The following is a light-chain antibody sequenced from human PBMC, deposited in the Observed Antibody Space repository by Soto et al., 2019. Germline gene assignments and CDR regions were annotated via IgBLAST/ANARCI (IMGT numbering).Light chain of an antibody. Sequence: DIQMTQSPSSLSASVGDTVTITCRASQSIRSHLNWYQQKPGKGPKLLIYTASSLQSGVPSRFSGSGSGTDFTLTISSLQPEDFATDYCQQCYSNPLVTFGGGTKVEIK. J-gene: IGKJ4*01. CDR3: QQCYSNPLVT. CDR1: QSIRSH. V-gene: IGKV1-39*01. CDR2: TAS.